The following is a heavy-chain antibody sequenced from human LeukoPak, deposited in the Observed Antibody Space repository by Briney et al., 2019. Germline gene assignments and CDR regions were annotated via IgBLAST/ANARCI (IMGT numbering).Heavy chain of an antibody. J-gene: IGHJ4*02. V-gene: IGHV4-30-2*01. Sequence: TSQTLSLTCAVSGGSISSSGYSWSWIRQPPGKGLEWIGYIYHSGSTYYNPSLKSRVTISVDRSKNQFSLKLSSVTAADTAVYYCARGTGPPVVTPYLDYWGQGTLVTVSS. CDR2: IYHSGST. CDR1: GGSISSSGYS. D-gene: IGHD2-21*02. CDR3: ARGTGPPVVTPYLDY.